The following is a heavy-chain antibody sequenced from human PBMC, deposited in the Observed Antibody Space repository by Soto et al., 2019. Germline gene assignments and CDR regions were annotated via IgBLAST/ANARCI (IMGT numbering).Heavy chain of an antibody. CDR1: GGSISSGGYY. V-gene: IGHV4-31*03. D-gene: IGHD6-13*01. CDR3: ASIAADAPNYFGY. CDR2: IYYSGST. J-gene: IGHJ4*02. Sequence: SETLSLTCTVSGGSISSGGYYWSWIRQHPGKGLEWIGYIYYSGSTYYNPSLKSRVTISVDTSKNQFSLKLSSVTAADTAVYYCASIAADAPNYFGYWGQGTLVTAPQ.